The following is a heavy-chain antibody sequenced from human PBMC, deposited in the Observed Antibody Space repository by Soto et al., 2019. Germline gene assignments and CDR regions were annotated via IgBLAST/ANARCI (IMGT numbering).Heavy chain of an antibody. CDR1: GFPFGNFL. CDR2: IRSKAYGGTT. J-gene: IGHJ6*03. CDR3: TRDEVVAVVPAATTHYYYYYMDV. D-gene: IGHD2-2*01. V-gene: IGHV3-49*03. Sequence: GGSLRLSCTASGFPFGNFLMSWFRQAPGKGMEWVGFIRSKAYGGTTEYAASVKGRFTISRDDSKSIAYLQMNSLKTEDTAVYYCTRDEVVAVVPAATTHYYYYYMDVWGKGTTVTVSS.